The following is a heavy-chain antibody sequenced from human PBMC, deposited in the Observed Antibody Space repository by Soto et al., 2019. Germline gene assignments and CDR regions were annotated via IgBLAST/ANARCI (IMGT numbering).Heavy chain of an antibody. J-gene: IGHJ3*02. CDR1: GGTFSSYA. V-gene: IGHV1-69*13. Sequence: GASVKVSCKASGGTFSSYAISWVRQAPGQGLEWMGGIIPIFGTANYAQKFQGRVTITADESTSTAYMELCSLRSEDTAVYYCARGSGVQLWLLAFDIWGQGTMVTVSS. D-gene: IGHD5-18*01. CDR2: IIPIFGTA. CDR3: ARGSGVQLWLLAFDI.